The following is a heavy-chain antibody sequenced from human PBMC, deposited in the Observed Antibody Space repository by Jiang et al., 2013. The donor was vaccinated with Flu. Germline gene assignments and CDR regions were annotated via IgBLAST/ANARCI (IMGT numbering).Heavy chain of an antibody. J-gene: IGHJ6*02. CDR1: GYTFTSYG. CDR2: ISAYNGNT. V-gene: IGHV1-18*01. Sequence: SGAEVKKPGASVKVSCKASGYTFTSYGISWVRQAPGQGLEWMGWISAYNGNTNYAQKLQGRVTMTTDTSTSTAYMELRSLRSDDTAVYYCARDDPGRFLEWLLGYYYYGMDVWGQGTTVTVSS. D-gene: IGHD3-3*01. CDR3: ARDDPGRFLEWLLGYYYYGMDV.